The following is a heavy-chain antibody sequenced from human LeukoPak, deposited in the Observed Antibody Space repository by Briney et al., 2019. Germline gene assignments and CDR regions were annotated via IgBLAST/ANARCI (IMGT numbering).Heavy chain of an antibody. CDR3: AKAAFSRTSYFDY. V-gene: IGHV3-23*01. CDR1: GLTFSNNA. CDR2: ISGSGGNT. J-gene: IGHJ4*02. D-gene: IGHD3-3*02. Sequence: PGGSLRLSCAASGLTFSNNAMTWVRQAPGKGLEWVSAISGSGGNTYYADSVKGRFTISRDNSKNTLYLQMDSLRADDTAVYYCAKAAFSRTSYFDYWGQGTLVTASS.